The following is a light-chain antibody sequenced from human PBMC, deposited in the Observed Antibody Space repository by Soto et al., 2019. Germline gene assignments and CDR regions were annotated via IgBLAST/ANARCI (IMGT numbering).Light chain of an antibody. CDR2: KDS. CDR3: YSSDDNNGV. V-gene: IGLV3-27*01. CDR1: ILAKKY. J-gene: IGLJ3*02. Sequence: SYELTQPSSVSVSPGQTARITCSGDILAKKYARWFQQKAGQAPLLVIYKDSERPSRISERFSGSSSGTTVTLTISGARVEDDADYHCYSSDDNNGVFGGGTKLTVL.